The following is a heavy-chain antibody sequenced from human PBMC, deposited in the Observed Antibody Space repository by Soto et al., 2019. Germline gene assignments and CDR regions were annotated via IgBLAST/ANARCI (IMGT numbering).Heavy chain of an antibody. V-gene: IGHV4-61*01. Sequence: KPSETLSLTCTVSGGSVSSGSYYWSWIRQPPGKGLEWIGYIYYSGSTNYNPSLKSRVTISVDTSKNQFSLKLSSVTAADTAVCYCARGYYDFWSGYPNLHFDYWGQGTLVTVSS. CDR1: GGSVSSGSYY. J-gene: IGHJ4*02. CDR3: ARGYYDFWSGYPNLHFDY. D-gene: IGHD3-3*01. CDR2: IYYSGST.